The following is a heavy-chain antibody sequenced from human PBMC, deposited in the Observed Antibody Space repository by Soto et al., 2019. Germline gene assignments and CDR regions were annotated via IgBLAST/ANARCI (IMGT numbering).Heavy chain of an antibody. CDR2: ISDDGSNK. CDR1: GFTFNSYA. D-gene: IGHD1-26*01. Sequence: GGSLRLSCAASGFTFNSYAMHWVRQAPGKGLEWVAIISDDGSNKHYADSVKGRFTISRDHSENTLYLQMNSLRAEDTAMYYCARGIVRATEVGVDYWGQGTLVTVSS. CDR3: ARGIVRATEVGVDY. V-gene: IGHV3-30-3*01. J-gene: IGHJ4*02.